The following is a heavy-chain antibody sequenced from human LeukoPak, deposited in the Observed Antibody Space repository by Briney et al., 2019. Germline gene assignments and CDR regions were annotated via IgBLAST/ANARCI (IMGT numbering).Heavy chain of an antibody. Sequence: GGSPRLSCAASGFTFSSYEMNWVRQALGKGLEWFSYISSSGSTIYYADSVKGRFTISRDNAKNSLYLQMNSLRAGDTAVYYCARTYYERSGHRNFDYWGQGTLVTVSS. CDR1: GFTFSSYE. J-gene: IGHJ4*02. D-gene: IGHD3-22*01. CDR3: ARTYYERSGHRNFDY. V-gene: IGHV3-48*03. CDR2: ISSSGSTI.